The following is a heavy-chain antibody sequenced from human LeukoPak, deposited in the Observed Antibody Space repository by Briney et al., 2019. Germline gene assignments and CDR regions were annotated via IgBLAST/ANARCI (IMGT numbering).Heavy chain of an antibody. Sequence: GGSLRLSCAASGFTFDDYAMHWVRQAPGKGLEWVSGISWNSGSIGYADSVKGRFTISRDNAKNSLYLQMNSLRAEDTALYYCAKATARRYFDYWGQGTLVTVSS. J-gene: IGHJ4*02. CDR2: ISWNSGSI. V-gene: IGHV3-9*01. CDR3: AKATARRYFDY. CDR1: GFTFDDYA.